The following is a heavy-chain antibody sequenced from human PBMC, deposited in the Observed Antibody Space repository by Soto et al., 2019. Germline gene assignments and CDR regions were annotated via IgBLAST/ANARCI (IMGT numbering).Heavy chain of an antibody. V-gene: IGHV4-59*01. Sequence: QVQLQESGPGLVKPSETLSLTCTVSGGSISSYYWSWIRQPPGKGLEWIGYIYYSGSTNYNPSLKSQVTITVATSKTQFSLELSSVTAADTAVYYCARGGYSYGGTYFDYWGQGTLVTVSS. D-gene: IGHD5-18*01. CDR2: IYYSGST. J-gene: IGHJ4*02. CDR1: GGSISSYY. CDR3: ARGGYSYGGTYFDY.